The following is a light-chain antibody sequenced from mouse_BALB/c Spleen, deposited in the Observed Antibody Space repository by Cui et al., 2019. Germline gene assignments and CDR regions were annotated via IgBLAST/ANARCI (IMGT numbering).Light chain of an antibody. Sequence: DITMTQSPSSIYASLGERVTITCKASQDINSYLSWFQQKPGKSPKTLIYRANRLVDGVPSRFSGSGSGQDYSLTISSLEYEDMGIYYCLQYDEFPLTFGAGTKLELK. CDR3: LQYDEFPLT. CDR2: RAN. CDR1: QDINSY. V-gene: IGKV14-111*01. J-gene: IGKJ5*01.